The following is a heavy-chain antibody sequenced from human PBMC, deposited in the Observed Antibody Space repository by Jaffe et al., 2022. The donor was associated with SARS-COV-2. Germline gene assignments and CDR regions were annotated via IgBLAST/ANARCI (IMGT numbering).Heavy chain of an antibody. Sequence: QVQLVQSGAEVKKPGSSVKVSCKASGGTFSSYAISWVRQAPGQGLEWMGGIIPIFGTANYAQKFQGRVTITADESTSTAYMELSSLRSEDTAVYYCATSITMMITTDWYFDLWGRGTLVTVSS. CDR2: IIPIFGTA. D-gene: IGHD3-22*01. CDR1: GGTFSSYA. V-gene: IGHV1-69*01. CDR3: ATSITMMITTDWYFDL. J-gene: IGHJ2*01.